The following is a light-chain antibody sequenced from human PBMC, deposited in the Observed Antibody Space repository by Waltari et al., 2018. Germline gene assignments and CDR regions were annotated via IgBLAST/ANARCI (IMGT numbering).Light chain of an antibody. CDR2: YTS. J-gene: IGKJ1*01. CDR1: QNVGRS. V-gene: IGKV3-20*01. Sequence: IVLTQSPGTLSLSPGESATLSCRASQNVGRSLVWYQQKPGQAPGLLIYYTSTRATGIPDRFSGSGSGTDFSLSIARLEPEDFAVYYCQHNVRLPVTFGQGTKVEI. CDR3: QHNVRLPVT.